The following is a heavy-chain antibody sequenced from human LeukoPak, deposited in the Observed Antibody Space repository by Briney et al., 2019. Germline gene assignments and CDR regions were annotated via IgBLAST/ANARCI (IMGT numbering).Heavy chain of an antibody. V-gene: IGHV3-48*03. CDR1: GLTFSIYE. CDR3: AERGITMIGGV. CDR2: ISSSGSTI. Sequence: GGSLRLSCAASGLTFSIYEMNWVRQAPGKGLEWVSYISSSGSTIYYADSVKVRFTISREKAKNSLYLQMNSLRAEDTAVYYCAERGITMIGGVWGKGTTVTISS. D-gene: IGHD3-10*02. J-gene: IGHJ6*04.